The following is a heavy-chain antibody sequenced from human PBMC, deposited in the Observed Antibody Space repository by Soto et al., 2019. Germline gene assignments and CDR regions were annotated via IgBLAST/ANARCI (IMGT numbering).Heavy chain of an antibody. CDR2: IIPIFGTA. D-gene: IGHD1-1*01. V-gene: IGHV1-69*05. CDR3: ARDALDKWERNKGNVG. Sequence: QVQLVQSGAEVKKPGSSVKVSCKASGGTFSSYAISWVRQAPGQGLEWMGGIIPIFGTANYAQKVQGRGTITXXEXTXXAYMELSSLRSEDTAVYYCARDALDKWERNKGNVGWGQGTLVTVSS. J-gene: IGHJ4*02. CDR1: GGTFSSYA.